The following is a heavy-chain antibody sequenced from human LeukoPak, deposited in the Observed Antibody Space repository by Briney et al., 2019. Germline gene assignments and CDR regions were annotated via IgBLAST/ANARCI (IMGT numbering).Heavy chain of an antibody. CDR2: IRFDGNNK. V-gene: IGHV3-30*02. CDR1: GFTFSSYG. D-gene: IGHD3-9*01. CDR3: ARGGYYNILTGFRSRILGFDY. J-gene: IGHJ4*02. Sequence: GGSLRLPCAASGFTFSSYGMSWVRQAPGKGLEWVAFIRFDGNNKYYADSVKGRFAISRDNSKNTLYLQMTSLRAEDTAVYYCARGGYYNILTGFRSRILGFDYWGQGTLVTVSS.